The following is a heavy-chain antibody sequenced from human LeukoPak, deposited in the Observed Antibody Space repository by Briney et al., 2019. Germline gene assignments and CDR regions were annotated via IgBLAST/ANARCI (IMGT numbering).Heavy chain of an antibody. V-gene: IGHV3-30*04. D-gene: IGHD2/OR15-2a*01. J-gene: IGHJ4*02. CDR3: ARKAESFDY. CDR2: VLYDGSNK. Sequence: GGSLRLSCAASGFTFSSYAMHWVRQAPGKGLEWVAVVLYDGSNKYCADSVKGRFTISRDNPENTLYLQMNRLRAEDTAVYYCARKAESFDYWGQGALVTVSS. CDR1: GFTFSSYA.